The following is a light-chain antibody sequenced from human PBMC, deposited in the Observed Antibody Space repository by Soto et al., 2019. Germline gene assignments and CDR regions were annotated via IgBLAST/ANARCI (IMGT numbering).Light chain of an antibody. CDR2: GAS. V-gene: IGKV3-20*01. J-gene: IGKJ3*01. Sequence: EIVLTQSPGTLSLSPGERATLSCRASQSVSSNYLAWYQQRPGHAPRLLIFGASYRAAGIPDRFSGSGSGTDFILTISRLDPEDFAVYYCQHYGSSPPEFTFGPGTKVDSK. CDR3: QHYGSSPPEFT. CDR1: QSVSSNY.